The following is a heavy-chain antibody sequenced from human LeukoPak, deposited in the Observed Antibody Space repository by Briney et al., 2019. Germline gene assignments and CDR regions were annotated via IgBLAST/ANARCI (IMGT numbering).Heavy chain of an antibody. CDR3: AIQIGSDGAGNFDY. D-gene: IGHD6-19*01. CDR1: GYSSTSYW. J-gene: IGHJ4*02. V-gene: IGHV5-51*01. Sequence: GESLKISCKASGYSSTSYWIGWVRHMPGKGLEWMGIIYPGASDTRYSPSFQGQVTISADKSISTAYLQWSSLKASDTAMYYCAIQIGSDGAGNFDYWGQGTLVAVSS. CDR2: IYPGASDT.